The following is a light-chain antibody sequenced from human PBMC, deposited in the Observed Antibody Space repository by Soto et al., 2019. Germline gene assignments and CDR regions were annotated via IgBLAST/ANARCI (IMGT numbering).Light chain of an antibody. CDR2: EVR. CDR1: GSDVGGYNY. CDR3: SSYTSSGTYV. Sequence: QSVLTQPASVSGSPGQSITVSCTGTGSDVGGYNYVSWYQQHPGKAPKVIIYEVRNRPSGVSDRFSGSKSGNTASLTISGLQAEDEADYYCSSYTSSGTYVFGTGTRSPS. J-gene: IGLJ1*01. V-gene: IGLV2-14*01.